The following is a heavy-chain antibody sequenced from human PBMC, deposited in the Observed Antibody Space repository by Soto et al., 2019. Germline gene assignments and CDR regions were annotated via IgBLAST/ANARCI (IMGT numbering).Heavy chain of an antibody. CDR3: TRDQRYRSAV. D-gene: IGHD2-15*01. CDR2: VNSDGSIT. J-gene: IGHJ4*02. CDR1: GFDFTNSW. V-gene: IGHV3-74*01. Sequence: EVQLVESGGGLVQPGGSLRLSCAASGFDFTNSWMHWVRQAPGKGLVWVSHVNSDGSITTYADSVKGRFTISRDNAKNTVYLQMNSLRVEDTAVYYFTRDQRYRSAVWGQGTLVTVSS.